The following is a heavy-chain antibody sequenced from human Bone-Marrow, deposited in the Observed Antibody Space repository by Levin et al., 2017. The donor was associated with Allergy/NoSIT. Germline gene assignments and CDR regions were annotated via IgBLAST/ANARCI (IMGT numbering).Heavy chain of an antibody. J-gene: IGHJ3*02. Sequence: GESLKISCAASGFTFSSYAMSWVRQAPGKGLEWVSAISGSGGSTYYADSVKGRFTISRDNSKNTLYLQMNSLRAEDTAVYYCAKPLMVYVHDAFDIWGQGTMVTVSS. V-gene: IGHV3-23*01. CDR3: AKPLMVYVHDAFDI. CDR2: ISGSGGST. CDR1: GFTFSSYA. D-gene: IGHD2-8*01.